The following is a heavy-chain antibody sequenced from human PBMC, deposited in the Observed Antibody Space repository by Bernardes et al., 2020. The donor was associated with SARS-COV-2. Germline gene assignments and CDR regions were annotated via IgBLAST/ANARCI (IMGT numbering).Heavy chain of an antibody. V-gene: IGHV4-34*01. Sequence: SETLSLTCAVYGGSFSGYYWSWIRQPPGKGLEWIGEINHSGSTNYNPSLKSRVTISVDTSKNQFSLKLSSVTAADTAVYYCARGPYVWGSYRYYGYWGQGTLVTVSS. J-gene: IGHJ4*02. CDR1: GGSFSGYY. D-gene: IGHD3-16*02. CDR3: ARGPYVWGSYRYYGY. CDR2: INHSGST.